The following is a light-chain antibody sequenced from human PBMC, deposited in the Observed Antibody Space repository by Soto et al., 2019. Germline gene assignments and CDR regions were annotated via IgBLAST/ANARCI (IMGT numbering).Light chain of an antibody. CDR3: NSYATTTWV. CDR1: SRDIGNYDY. Sequence: QAVVTQPASVSGSPGQSITISCSGTSRDIGNYDYVSWYQHHPGKAPKLIIYEVNNRPSGVSARFSGSKSGNTASLTIFGLQAEDEADYYCNSYATTTWVFGGGTKLTVL. V-gene: IGLV2-14*01. J-gene: IGLJ3*02. CDR2: EVN.